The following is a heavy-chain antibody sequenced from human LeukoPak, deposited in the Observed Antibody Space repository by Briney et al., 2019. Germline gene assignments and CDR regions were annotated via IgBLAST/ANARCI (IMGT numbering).Heavy chain of an antibody. D-gene: IGHD5-24*01. J-gene: IGHJ4*02. CDR3: ARHTARWLQLRSYFDY. CDR1: GYTFTTYG. Sequence: GASVKVSCKASGYTFTTYGISWVRQAPGQGLEWMGWISAYNGNTNYAQKLQGRVTMTTDTSTSTAYMELRSLRSDDTAVYYCARHTARWLQLRSYFDYWGQGTLVTVSS. V-gene: IGHV1-18*01. CDR2: ISAYNGNT.